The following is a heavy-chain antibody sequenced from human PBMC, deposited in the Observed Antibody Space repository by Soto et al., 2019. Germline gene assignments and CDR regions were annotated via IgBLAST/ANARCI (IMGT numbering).Heavy chain of an antibody. CDR1: GGSISSGGYY. V-gene: IGHV4-31*03. CDR2: IYYSGRT. J-gene: IGHJ4*02. Sequence: QVQLQESGPGLVKPSQTLSLTCTVSGGSISSGGYYWNWIRQHRGKGLEGIGSIYYSGRTYYNPSLKSRVTIAVDTSKNQFSLKLSSVTVAVTAVYYCAREPLTWGQGTLVTVSS. CDR3: AREPLT.